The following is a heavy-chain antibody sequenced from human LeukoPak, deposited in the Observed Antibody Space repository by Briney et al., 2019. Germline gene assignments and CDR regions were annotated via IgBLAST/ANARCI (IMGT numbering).Heavy chain of an antibody. CDR3: ARGSDDFWSGYSPSY. CDR2: INPNSGGT. D-gene: IGHD3-3*01. Sequence: ASVKVSCKASGYTFTGYYMHWVRQAPGQGLEWMGWINPNSGGTNYAQKSQGRVTMTRDTSISTAYMELSRLRSDDTAVYYCARGSDDFWSGYSPSYWGQGTLVTVSS. CDR1: GYTFTGYY. V-gene: IGHV1-2*02. J-gene: IGHJ4*02.